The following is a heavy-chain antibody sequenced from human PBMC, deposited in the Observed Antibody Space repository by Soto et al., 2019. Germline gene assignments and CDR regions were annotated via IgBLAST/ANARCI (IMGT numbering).Heavy chain of an antibody. V-gene: IGHV3-30*03. CDR2: ISYDGSNK. D-gene: IGHD3-22*01. CDR3: ARATMIGAFDI. J-gene: IGHJ3*02. CDR1: GFTFSSYG. Sequence: GGSLRLSCAASGFTFSSYGMHWVRQAPGKGLEWVTVISYDGSNKYYADSVKGRFTISRDNSKNTLYLQMNSLRAEDTAVYYFARATMIGAFDIWGQGTMVTVSS.